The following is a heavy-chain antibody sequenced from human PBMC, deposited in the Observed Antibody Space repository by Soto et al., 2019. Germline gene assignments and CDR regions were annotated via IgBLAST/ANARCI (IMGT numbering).Heavy chain of an antibody. D-gene: IGHD6-19*01. CDR1: GYSFTSHW. V-gene: IGHV5-51*01. Sequence: GESLKISCKGSGYSFTSHWIGWVRQMPGKGLEWMGIIYPGDSDTRYSPSLQGPVTISADKSISTAYLQWSSLKASDTAMYYCARLQEGQWLVRPSDYWGQGTLVTAPQ. CDR2: IYPGDSDT. J-gene: IGHJ4*02. CDR3: ARLQEGQWLVRPSDY.